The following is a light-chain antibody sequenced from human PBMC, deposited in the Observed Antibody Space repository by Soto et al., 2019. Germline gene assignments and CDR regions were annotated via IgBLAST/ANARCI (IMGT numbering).Light chain of an antibody. J-gene: IGKJ1*01. Sequence: VVMTQSPATLSASPGEIATLSCRASQSVCTYLAWYQQRPGQAPRLLIFGASTRATDIPARFSGSGSGTEFTLTISSLQSEDFEVYYCQQYNNWPRTFGQGTKVEIK. CDR1: QSVCTY. CDR3: QQYNNWPRT. CDR2: GAS. V-gene: IGKV3-15*01.